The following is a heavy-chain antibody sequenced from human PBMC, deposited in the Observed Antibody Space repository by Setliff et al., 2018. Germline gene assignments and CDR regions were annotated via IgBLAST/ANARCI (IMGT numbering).Heavy chain of an antibody. D-gene: IGHD6-19*01. V-gene: IGHV4-4*02. J-gene: IGHJ4*02. Sequence: PSETLSLTCAVSGGSISSSNWWSWVRQPPGKGLEWIGEIYHSGNTYYNASLKGRVTISGDTSKNQFSLKLTAVTAADTAIYYCARHRAVAGAYYFDFWGQGTLVTVSS. CDR1: GGSISSSNW. CDR3: ARHRAVAGAYYFDF. CDR2: IYHSGNT.